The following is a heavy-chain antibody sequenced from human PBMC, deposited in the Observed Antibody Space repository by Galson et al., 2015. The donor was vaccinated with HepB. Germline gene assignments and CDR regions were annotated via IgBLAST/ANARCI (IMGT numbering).Heavy chain of an antibody. J-gene: IGHJ4*02. CDR1: GGSFSSYA. Sequence: SVKVSCKASGGSFSSYAISWVRQAPGQGLEWMGGIIPIFGTANYAQKFQGRVTITADKSTSTAYMELSSLRSEDTAVYYCARGRIPGYYDILTGYNYFDYWGQGTLVTVSS. D-gene: IGHD3-9*01. CDR2: IIPIFGTA. V-gene: IGHV1-69*06. CDR3: ARGRIPGYYDILTGYNYFDY.